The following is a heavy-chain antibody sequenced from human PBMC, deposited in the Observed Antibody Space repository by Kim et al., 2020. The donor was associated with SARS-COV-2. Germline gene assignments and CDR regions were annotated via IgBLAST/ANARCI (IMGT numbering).Heavy chain of an antibody. CDR3: TRVFTPGTVTNGSVY. Sequence: GGSLRLSCTASGFTFGDYAMSWFRQAPGKGLEWVGFIRSKAYGGTTEYAASVKGRFTISRDDSKSIAYLQMNSLKTEDTAVYYCTRVFTPGTVTNGSVYWGQGTLVTVSS. CDR1: GFTFGDYA. J-gene: IGHJ4*02. V-gene: IGHV3-49*03. D-gene: IGHD4-17*01. CDR2: IRSKAYGGTT.